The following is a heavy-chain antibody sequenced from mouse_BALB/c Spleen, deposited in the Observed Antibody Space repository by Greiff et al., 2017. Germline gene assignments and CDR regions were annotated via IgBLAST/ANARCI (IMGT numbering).Heavy chain of an antibody. V-gene: IGHV2-9*02. J-gene: IGHJ4*01. CDR1: GFSLTSYG. CDR3: ATLGGYYAMDY. CDR2: IWAGGST. D-gene: IGHD4-1*01. Sequence: VQLVESGPGLVAPSQSLSITCTVSGFSLTSYGVHWVRQPPGKGLEWLGVIWAGGSTNYNSALMSRLSISKDNSKSQVFLKMNSLQTDDTAMYYCATLGGYYAMDYWGQGTSVTVSS.